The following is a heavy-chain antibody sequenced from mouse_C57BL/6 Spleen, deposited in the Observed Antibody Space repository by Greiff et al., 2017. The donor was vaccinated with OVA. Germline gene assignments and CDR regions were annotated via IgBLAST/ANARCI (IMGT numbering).Heavy chain of an antibody. CDR1: GFTFSSYA. J-gene: IGHJ1*03. V-gene: IGHV5-9-1*02. CDR2: ISSGGDYI. Sequence: EVNVVESGEGLVKPGGSLKLSCAASGFTFSSYAMSWVRQTPEKRLEWVAYISSGGDYIYYADTVKGRFTISRDNARNTLYLQMSSLKSEDTAMYYCTREINWYFDVWGTGTTVTVSS. D-gene: IGHD2-4*01. CDR3: TREINWYFDV.